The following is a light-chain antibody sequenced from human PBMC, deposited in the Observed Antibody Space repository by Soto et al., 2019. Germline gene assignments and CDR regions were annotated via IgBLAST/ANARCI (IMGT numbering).Light chain of an antibody. CDR1: SSNIGAGYD. CDR3: QSYDSSQRVSV. Sequence: QSVLTQPPSVSGAPGQRVTIYCTGSSSNIGAGYDVHWYQQLPGTAPKLLIYGNSNRPSGVPDRFSGSKSGTSASLAITGLQAEDEADYYCQSYDSSQRVSVFGGGTKLTVL. J-gene: IGLJ2*01. CDR2: GNS. V-gene: IGLV1-40*01.